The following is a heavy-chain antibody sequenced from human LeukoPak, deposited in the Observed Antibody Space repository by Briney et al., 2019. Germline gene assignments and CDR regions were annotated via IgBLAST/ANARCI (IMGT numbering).Heavy chain of an antibody. CDR1: GFTFSDYV. Sequence: GGSLRLSCAASGFTFSDYVMSWVRQAPGKGLEWVPAIFSSGSNTYYADSVKGRFTISRDNSKNTLFLQMNSLRAEDTAVYHCGSKTGRTGTYYWGQGTLVTVSS. V-gene: IGHV3-23*05. D-gene: IGHD7-27*01. CDR3: GSKTGRTGTYY. J-gene: IGHJ4*02. CDR2: IFSSGSNT.